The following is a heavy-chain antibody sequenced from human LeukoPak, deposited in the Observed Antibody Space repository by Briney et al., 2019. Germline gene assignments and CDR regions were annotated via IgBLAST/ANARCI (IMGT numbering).Heavy chain of an antibody. Sequence: GGSLRLSCAASGFTFSIHGMNWVRQAPGKGLEWVSSISSSSSYIYYADSVRGRFTISRDNAKNSLYLQMNSLRAEDTAVYYCAKDDGWVQYANWGQGTLVTVSS. CDR2: ISSSSSYI. CDR1: GFTFSIHG. CDR3: AKDDGWVQYAN. J-gene: IGHJ4*02. D-gene: IGHD5-24*01. V-gene: IGHV3-21*04.